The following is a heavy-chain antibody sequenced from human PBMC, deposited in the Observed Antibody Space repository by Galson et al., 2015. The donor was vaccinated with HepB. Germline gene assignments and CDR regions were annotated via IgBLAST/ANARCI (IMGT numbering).Heavy chain of an antibody. CDR1: GFTFSDAW. CDR3: TPDALTLAVVVGDDAFDI. Sequence: SLRLSCAASGFTFSDAWMSWVRQAPGKGLEWIGRIKSKTAGGTTDYAATVKGRFTISRDDSKNTLFLQMNGLKTEDTAVYHCTPDALTLAVVVGDDAFDIWGQGTMVTVSS. J-gene: IGHJ3*02. D-gene: IGHD2-15*01. CDR2: IKSKTAGGTT. V-gene: IGHV3-15*01.